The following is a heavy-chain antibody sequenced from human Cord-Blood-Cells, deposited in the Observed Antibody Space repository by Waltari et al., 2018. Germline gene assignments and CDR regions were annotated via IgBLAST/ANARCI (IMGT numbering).Heavy chain of an antibody. Sequence: EVQLVESGGGLIQPGGSLRLSCAASGFTVSSNYMSWVSQAPGKGLEWVSVIYGGGSTYYADCVKGRFTISRDNSKNTLYLQMNSLRAEDTAVYYCAKQKGYCSSTSCFYYYYYMDVWGKGTTVTVSS. J-gene: IGHJ6*03. D-gene: IGHD2-2*01. V-gene: IGHV3-53*01. CDR3: AKQKGYCSSTSCFYYYYYMDV. CDR2: IYGGGST. CDR1: GFTVSSNY.